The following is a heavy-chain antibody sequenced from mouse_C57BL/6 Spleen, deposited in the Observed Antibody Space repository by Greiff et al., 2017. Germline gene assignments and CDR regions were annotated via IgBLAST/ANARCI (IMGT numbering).Heavy chain of an antibody. J-gene: IGHJ1*03. CDR3: ARSDVSSPNWYFDV. V-gene: IGHV1-50*01. Sequence: VQLQQPGAELVKPGASVKLSCKASGYTFTSYWMQWVKQRPGQGLEWIGELDPSDSYTKYNQKFKGKATLTLDTSSSTAYMQLSSLTSEDSAVFYCARSDVSSPNWYFDVWGTGTTVTVSS. D-gene: IGHD1-1*01. CDR2: LDPSDSYT. CDR1: GYTFTSYW.